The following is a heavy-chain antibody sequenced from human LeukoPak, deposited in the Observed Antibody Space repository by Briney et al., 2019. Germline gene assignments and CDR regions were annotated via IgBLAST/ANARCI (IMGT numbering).Heavy chain of an antibody. V-gene: IGHV3-53*01. CDR2: IYSGGSA. D-gene: IGHD1-7*01. CDR1: GFTVSDNY. Sequence: GRSLRLSCVASGFTVSDNYMNWVRQAPGKGLEWVSVIYSGGSAYYTDSVKGRFTISRDNSKNTLYLQMNSLRVEDTAVYYCARDVAGTINYWGQGTLVSVSS. J-gene: IGHJ4*02. CDR3: ARDVAGTINY.